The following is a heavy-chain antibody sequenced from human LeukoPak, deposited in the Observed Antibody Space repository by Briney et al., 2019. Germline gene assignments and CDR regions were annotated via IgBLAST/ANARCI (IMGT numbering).Heavy chain of an antibody. CDR3: ARESHCSGGSCYSAVGKKHFQH. D-gene: IGHD2-15*01. CDR1: GYTFTGYY. V-gene: IGHV1-2*02. Sequence: GASVKVSCKASGYTFTGYYMHWVRQAPGQGLEWMGWINPNSGGTNYAQKFQGRVTMTRDTSISTAYMELSRLRSDDTAVYYCARESHCSGGSCYSAVGKKHFQHWGQGTLVTVSS. J-gene: IGHJ1*01. CDR2: INPNSGGT.